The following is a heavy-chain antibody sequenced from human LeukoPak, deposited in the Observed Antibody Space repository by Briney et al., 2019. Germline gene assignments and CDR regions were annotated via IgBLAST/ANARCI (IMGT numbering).Heavy chain of an antibody. Sequence: SETLSLTCAVYGGSFSGYYWSWIRQPPGKGLEWIGYIYHSGSTYYNPSLKSRVTISVDRSKNQFSLKLSSVTAADTAVYYCARAAAAGTRYYFDYWGQGTLVTVSS. CDR3: ARAAAAGTRYYFDY. J-gene: IGHJ4*02. CDR2: IYHSGST. D-gene: IGHD6-13*01. V-gene: IGHV4-34*01. CDR1: GGSFSGYY.